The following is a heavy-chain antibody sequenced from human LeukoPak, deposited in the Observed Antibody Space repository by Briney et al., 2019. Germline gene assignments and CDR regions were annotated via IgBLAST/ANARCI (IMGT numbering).Heavy chain of an antibody. J-gene: IGHJ4*02. CDR1: GFIYSIHW. CDR2: IKPDGGEK. V-gene: IGHV3-7*05. Sequence: GGPLRLSCSASGFIYSIHWMSWVRQAPGKGLEWVANIKPDGGEKYYVDSVKGRFTISRDNAKNSLFLQMNSLRAEDTAVYYCAREYFPFDYWGQGTLVTVSS. CDR3: AREYFPFDY. D-gene: IGHD2-8*01.